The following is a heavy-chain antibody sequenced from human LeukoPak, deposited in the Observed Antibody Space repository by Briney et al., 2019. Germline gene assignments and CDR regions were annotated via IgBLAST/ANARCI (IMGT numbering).Heavy chain of an antibody. J-gene: IGHJ3*02. CDR3: AKESSERGYCSSASCHRSAFDI. Sequence: GGSLRLSCAASGFTFNSYDMSWVRQAPGKGLEWISAISGSGGSTYYADSVKGRFTISRDNSKNTLYLQMNSLRAEDTAVYYCAKESSERGYCSSASCHRSAFDIWGQGTMVTVSS. V-gene: IGHV3-23*01. D-gene: IGHD2-2*01. CDR1: GFTFNSYD. CDR2: ISGSGGST.